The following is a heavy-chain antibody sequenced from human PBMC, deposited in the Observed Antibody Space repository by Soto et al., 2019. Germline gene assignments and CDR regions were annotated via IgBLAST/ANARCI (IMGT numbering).Heavy chain of an antibody. CDR2: IIPIFGTA. CDR1: GGTFSSYS. J-gene: IGHJ4*02. D-gene: IGHD3-10*01. Sequence: QVQLVQSGAEVQKPGSSVKVSCKASGGTFSSYSINWVRQAPGQGLEWMGEIIPIFGTANYAQKFQGRVTISAGETKNHTFMGPNNLGTGETALVYWWRNGGRPFGGIDYWGQGTLVTVSS. V-gene: IGHV1-69*01. CDR3: WRNGGRPFGGIDY.